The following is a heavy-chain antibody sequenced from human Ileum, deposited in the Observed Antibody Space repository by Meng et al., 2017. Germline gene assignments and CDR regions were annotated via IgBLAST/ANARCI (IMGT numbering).Heavy chain of an antibody. CDR2: IYSNGNT. CDR1: GGSISSGDYY. V-gene: IGHV4-30-4*01. Sequence: QVQLQESGPRLVKPSQTLSLTCPVSGGSISSGDYYWSWVRQSPGKGPEWIGYIYSNGNTYSNPSLRGRLMISIDTSKNQFSLKLSSVTAAVTAVYYCARAPKYCTNAVCSRPLDSWGQGTLVTVSS. J-gene: IGHJ4*02. CDR3: ARAPKYCTNAVCSRPLDS. D-gene: IGHD2-8*01.